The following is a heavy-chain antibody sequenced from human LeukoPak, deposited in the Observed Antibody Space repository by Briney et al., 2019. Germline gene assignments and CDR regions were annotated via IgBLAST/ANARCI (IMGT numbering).Heavy chain of an antibody. CDR1: GGTFSSYA. CDR3: AREAAGLGGYYFDY. Sequence: SVKVSCKASGGTFSSYAISWVRQAPGQGLEWMGRIIPIFGTANYAQKFQGRVTVTTDESTSTAYMELSSLRSEDTAAYYCAREAAGLGGYYFDYWGQGTLVTVSS. D-gene: IGHD6-13*01. J-gene: IGHJ4*02. CDR2: IIPIFGTA. V-gene: IGHV1-69*05.